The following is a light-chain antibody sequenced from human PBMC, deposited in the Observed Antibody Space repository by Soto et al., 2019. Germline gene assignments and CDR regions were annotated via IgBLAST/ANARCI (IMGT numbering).Light chain of an antibody. CDR3: QQYGDWPPDT. CDR1: QSVSRN. Sequence: ELVMTQSPATLSVSPGERATLSCRASQSVSRNLAWYQQKPGQPPRLLIYDASARATGVPAIFGGSGSGTEFTLTISGLQSEDFAVYYCQQYGDWPPDTFGQGTKVEI. J-gene: IGKJ2*01. V-gene: IGKV3-15*01. CDR2: DAS.